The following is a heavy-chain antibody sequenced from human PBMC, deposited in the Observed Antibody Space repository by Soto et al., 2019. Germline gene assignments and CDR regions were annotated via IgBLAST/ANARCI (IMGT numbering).Heavy chain of an antibody. CDR2: IYYSGST. J-gene: IGHJ4*02. CDR1: GGSISSSSYY. V-gene: IGHV4-39*01. Sequence: SETLSLTCTVSGGSISSSSYYWGWIRQPPGKGLEWIGSIYYSGSTYYNPSLKSRVTISVDTSKNQFSLKLSSVTAADTAVYYCARHGHYDFWSGYGYWYFDYWGQGTLVTV. CDR3: ARHGHYDFWSGYGYWYFDY. D-gene: IGHD3-3*01.